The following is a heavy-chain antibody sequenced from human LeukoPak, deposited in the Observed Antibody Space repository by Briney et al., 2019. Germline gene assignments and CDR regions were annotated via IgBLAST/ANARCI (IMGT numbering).Heavy chain of an antibody. J-gene: IGHJ4*02. CDR2: ISGSGGST. D-gene: IGHD6-13*01. CDR3: ANRPPGYSSRWHFDY. Sequence: PGGSLRLSCAASGFTFSSYAMSWVRQAPGKGREWVSAISGSGGSTYYADSVKGRFTISRDNSKNTLYLQMNSLRAEDTAVYYCANRPPGYSSRWHFDYWGQGTLVTVSS. V-gene: IGHV3-23*01. CDR1: GFTFSSYA.